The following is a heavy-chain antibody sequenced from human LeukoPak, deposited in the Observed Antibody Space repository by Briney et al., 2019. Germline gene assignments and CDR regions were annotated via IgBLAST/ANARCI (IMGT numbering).Heavy chain of an antibody. Sequence: ASVKXXXXXXXXTFTSFGXXXVRRAPGQGLXXXGWISTYNGKKNYAQKLQGRVTITTDTSTSTAYMELRSLRSDDTAVYYCARDGRSSSWPYYFDYWGQGTLVTVSS. J-gene: IGHJ4*02. CDR3: ARDGRSSSWPYYFDY. CDR1: XXTFTSFG. V-gene: IGHV1-18*01. D-gene: IGHD6-13*01. CDR2: ISTYNGKK.